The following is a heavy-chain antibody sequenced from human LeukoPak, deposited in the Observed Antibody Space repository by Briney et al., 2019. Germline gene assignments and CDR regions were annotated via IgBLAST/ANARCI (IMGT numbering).Heavy chain of an antibody. CDR3: AKDISSSPGRGTYYFDY. CDR2: ISWNSGTR. D-gene: IGHD6-13*01. V-gene: IGHV3-9*01. CDR1: GFTFDDYA. J-gene: IGHJ4*02. Sequence: PGGSLRLSCAASGFTFDDYAMHWVRQAPGKGLEWVSGISWNSGTRGYADSVKGQFTISRDNAKTSLYLQMNSLRAEDTALYYCAKDISSSPGRGTYYFDYWGQGTLVTVSS.